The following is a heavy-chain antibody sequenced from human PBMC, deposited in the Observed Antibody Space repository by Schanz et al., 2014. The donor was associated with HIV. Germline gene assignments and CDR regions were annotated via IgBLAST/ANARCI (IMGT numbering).Heavy chain of an antibody. Sequence: EVQLLESGGGLAQPGGSLTLSCAASGFTFTNHALSWVRQAPGRGLEWVSTVIGSGVRTIYADSVKGRFTISRDNSKNTLYLQMTTLRIDDTAVYYCAKPEYDSRGNSQSHFDYWGQGTLVTVSP. CDR3: AKPEYDSRGNSQSHFDY. CDR1: GFTFTNHA. V-gene: IGHV3-23*01. D-gene: IGHD3-22*01. J-gene: IGHJ4*02. CDR2: VIGSGVRT.